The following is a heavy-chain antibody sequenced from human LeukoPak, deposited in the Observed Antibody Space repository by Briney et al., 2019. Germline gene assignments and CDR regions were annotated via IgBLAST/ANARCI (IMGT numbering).Heavy chain of an antibody. CDR1: GYTFSRYG. V-gene: IGHV1-18*01. CDR3: AGDPGIAAIEAWFDP. CDR2: ISAYNGNT. J-gene: IGHJ5*02. D-gene: IGHD6-13*01. Sequence: ASVKVSCKASGYTFSRYGISWMRQAPGQGLEWMGWISAYNGNTNYTQKFQDRVTMTTDTSTSTAYMELRSLRSDDTAVYYCAGDPGIAAIEAWFDPWGQGTLVTVSS.